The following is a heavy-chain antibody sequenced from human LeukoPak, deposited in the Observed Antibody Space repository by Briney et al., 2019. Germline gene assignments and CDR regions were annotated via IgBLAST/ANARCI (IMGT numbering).Heavy chain of an antibody. CDR2: ISSSGSTI. CDR3: ARDLVEYCSGGSCLSPSAFDI. Sequence: GGSLRLSCAASGFTFSDYYMSWIRQAPGKGLEWVSYISSSGSTIYYADSVKGRFTISRDNAKNSLYLQMNSLRAEDTAVYYCARDLVEYCSGGSCLSPSAFDIWGQGTMVTVSS. J-gene: IGHJ3*02. D-gene: IGHD2-15*01. CDR1: GFTFSDYY. V-gene: IGHV3-11*04.